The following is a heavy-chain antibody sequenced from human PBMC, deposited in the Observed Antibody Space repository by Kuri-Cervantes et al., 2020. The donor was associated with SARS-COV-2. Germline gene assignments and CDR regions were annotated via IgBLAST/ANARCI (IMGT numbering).Heavy chain of an antibody. CDR2: ISYDGSNK. CDR3: AKIMTTVTTNDY. D-gene: IGHD4-11*01. V-gene: IGHV3-30*18. CDR1: GFSFSDAW. Sequence: GGSLRLTCVGTGFSFSDAWMSWVRQAPGKGLEWVAVISYDGSNKYYADSVKGRFTISRDNSKNTLYLQMNSLRAEDTAVYYCAKIMTTVTTNDYWGQGTLVTVSS. J-gene: IGHJ4*02.